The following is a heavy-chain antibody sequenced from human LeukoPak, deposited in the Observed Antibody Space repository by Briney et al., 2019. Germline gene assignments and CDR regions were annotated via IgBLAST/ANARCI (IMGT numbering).Heavy chain of an antibody. D-gene: IGHD3-10*01. Sequence: PGGSLRLSCAASGFTFDDYAMHWVRQAPGKGLEWVSGISWNSGSIGYADSVKGRFTISRDNAKNSLYLQMNSLRAEDTALYYCAKDNIRGRYYYGSGSYYNGGPGPQFDYWGQGTLVTVSS. V-gene: IGHV3-9*01. J-gene: IGHJ4*02. CDR3: AKDNIRGRYYYGSGSYYNGGPGPQFDY. CDR1: GFTFDDYA. CDR2: ISWNSGSI.